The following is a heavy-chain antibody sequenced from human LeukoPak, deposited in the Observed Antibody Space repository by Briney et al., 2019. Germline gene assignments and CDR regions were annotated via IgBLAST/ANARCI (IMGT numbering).Heavy chain of an antibody. J-gene: IGHJ4*02. Sequence: SETLSLTCAVYGGSFSGYYWSWIRQPPGKGLEWVGEINYSGSTNYNPSLKSRATISVDTSKNQFSLKLSSVTAADTAVHYCARISSSGWYPFDYWGQGTLVTVSS. CDR3: ARISSSGWYPFDY. D-gene: IGHD6-19*01. CDR2: INYSGST. V-gene: IGHV4-34*01. CDR1: GGSFSGYY.